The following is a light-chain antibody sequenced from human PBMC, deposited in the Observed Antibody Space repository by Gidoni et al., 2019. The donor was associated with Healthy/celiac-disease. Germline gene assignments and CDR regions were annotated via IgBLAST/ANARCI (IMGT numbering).Light chain of an antibody. J-gene: IGLJ1*01. CDR3: QAWDSSTAIV. V-gene: IGLV3-1*01. Sequence: SYELTQPPSVSVSPGQTASITCSGDKLGDKYACWYQQKPGQSPVLVIYQDSKRPSGIPERFSGSNSGNTATLTISGTQAMDEADYYCQAWDSSTAIVFGTGTKVXV. CDR1: KLGDKY. CDR2: QDS.